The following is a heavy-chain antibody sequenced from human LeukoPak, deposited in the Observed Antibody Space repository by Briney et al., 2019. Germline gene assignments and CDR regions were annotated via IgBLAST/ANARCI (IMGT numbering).Heavy chain of an antibody. CDR2: INPNSGGT. V-gene: IGHV1-2*02. CDR3: ARGVSRVYYYYYYMDV. D-gene: IGHD3-10*01. CDR1: GYTLTELS. J-gene: IGHJ6*03. Sequence: GASVKVSCKVSGYTLTELSMHWVRQAPGQGLEWMGWINPNSGGTNYAQKFQGRVTMTRDTSISTAYMELSRLRSDDTAVYYCARGVSRVYYYYYYMDVWGKGTTVTISS.